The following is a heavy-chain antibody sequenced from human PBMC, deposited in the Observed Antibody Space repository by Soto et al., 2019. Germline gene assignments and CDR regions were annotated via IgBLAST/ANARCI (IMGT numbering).Heavy chain of an antibody. Sequence: PGESLKISCKGSGYSFTSYWIGWVRQMPGKGLEWMGIIYPGDSDTRYSPSFQGQVTISADKSISTAYLQWSSLKASDTAMYYCARQGGYCISTSCYGYYYYGMDVWGQGTTVTVSS. D-gene: IGHD2-2*01. J-gene: IGHJ6*02. CDR3: ARQGGYCISTSCYGYYYYGMDV. CDR1: GYSFTSYW. CDR2: IYPGDSDT. V-gene: IGHV5-51*01.